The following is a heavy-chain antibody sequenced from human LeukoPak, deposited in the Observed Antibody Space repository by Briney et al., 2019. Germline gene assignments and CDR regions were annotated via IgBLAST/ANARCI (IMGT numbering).Heavy chain of an antibody. Sequence: QPGGSLRPSCAASGFTFSTYAMTWVRQAPGKGLEWVSVISGSGGTTYYADSVKGRFTLSRDNSKNTVFLQMNSLRAEDTAVYYCAKSIGGVVVVAADYWGQGTLVTVSS. J-gene: IGHJ4*02. CDR3: AKSIGGVVVVAADY. D-gene: IGHD2-15*01. CDR2: ISGSGGTT. CDR1: GFTFSTYA. V-gene: IGHV3-23*01.